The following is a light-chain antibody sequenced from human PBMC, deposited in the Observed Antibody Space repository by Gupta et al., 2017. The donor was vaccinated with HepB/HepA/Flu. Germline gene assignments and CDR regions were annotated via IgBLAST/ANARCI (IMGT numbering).Light chain of an antibody. CDR2: LDSDGSH. CDR1: SRHSTYT. V-gene: IGLV4-69*01. J-gene: IGLJ3*02. Sequence: QVVLTQSPSASASLGASVKLICTLSSRHSTYTIAWHQQQPEKGPRYLMNLDSDGSHTKGVGIPDRFSGSSSRAELDLTIARLQAEDDDYYYSQTSSTGLLVFGGGTKLTVL. CDR3: QTSSTGLLV.